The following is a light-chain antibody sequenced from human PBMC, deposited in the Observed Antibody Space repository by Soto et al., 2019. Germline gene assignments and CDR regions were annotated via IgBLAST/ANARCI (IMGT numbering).Light chain of an antibody. V-gene: IGLV1-47*01. CDR1: TSNIEKFY. J-gene: IGLJ2*01. Sequence: QSVLTQPPSASATPGQRVTISCSGSTSNIEKFYVYWYQQLPGTAPKLLVYRDNQRPSEVPDRFSGSKSGTSASLAISGLRSDDEADYYCAAWDDSLRGVVFGGGTKLTVL. CDR2: RDN. CDR3: AAWDDSLRGVV.